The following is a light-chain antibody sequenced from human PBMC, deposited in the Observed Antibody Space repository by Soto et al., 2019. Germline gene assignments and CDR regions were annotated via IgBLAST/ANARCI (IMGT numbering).Light chain of an antibody. CDR2: KDD. CDR3: VTWDDSLKSVV. J-gene: IGLJ2*01. V-gene: IGLV1-44*01. CDR1: SSSIGSNL. Sequence: QAVVTQPPSASGTPGQRVTISCSGSSSSIGSNLVNWYQQLPGTAPKLLIYKDDQRPSGVPDRFSASKSGTSASLAISGLQSDDEADYYCVTWDDSLKSVVFGGGTKVTVL.